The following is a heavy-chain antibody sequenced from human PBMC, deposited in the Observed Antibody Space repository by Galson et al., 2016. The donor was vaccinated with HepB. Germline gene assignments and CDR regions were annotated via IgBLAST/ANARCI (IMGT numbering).Heavy chain of an antibody. J-gene: IGHJ4*02. CDR1: GYTFTSYG. D-gene: IGHD2-2*01. Sequence: SVKVSCKASGYTFTSYGISWVRQAPGQGLEWMGWISAYNGNTNYAQKLQGRVTMTTDTSTSTAYMELRSLRAEDTAVYYCVRDDYNEGKRVVVPAAVGDFWGQGTLVPVSS. V-gene: IGHV1-18*01. CDR3: VRDDYNEGKRVVVPAAVGDF. CDR2: ISAYNGNT.